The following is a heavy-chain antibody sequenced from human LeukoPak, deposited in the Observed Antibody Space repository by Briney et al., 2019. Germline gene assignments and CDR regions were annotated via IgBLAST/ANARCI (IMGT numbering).Heavy chain of an antibody. J-gene: IGHJ4*02. CDR1: GFIFSSYT. CDR3: ARWVCSSTSCYYFDY. D-gene: IGHD2-2*01. V-gene: IGHV3-21*01. Sequence: GGSLRLSCAASGFIFSSYTMTWVRQAPGKGLEWVSSISNSSTYIYYADSVKGRFTISRDNVQNSLYLQMNSLRAEDTAVYYCARWVCSSTSCYYFDYWGQGTLVIVSS. CDR2: ISNSSTYI.